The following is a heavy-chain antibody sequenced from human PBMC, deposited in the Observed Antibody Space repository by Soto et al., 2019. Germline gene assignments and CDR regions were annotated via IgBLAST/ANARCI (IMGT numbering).Heavy chain of an antibody. J-gene: IGHJ3*02. V-gene: IGHV1-69*13. Sequence: ASLKVSCKTSGYTFSSYAISCVRHTPGQGLELMGGIIPIFVTANYAQKFQGRVTITADESTSTAYMELSSLRSEDTAVYYCARSYCGGDCYYVGSAFDIWGQGTMVTVS. CDR3: ARSYCGGDCYYVGSAFDI. CDR1: GYTFSSYA. D-gene: IGHD2-21*02. CDR2: IIPIFVTA.